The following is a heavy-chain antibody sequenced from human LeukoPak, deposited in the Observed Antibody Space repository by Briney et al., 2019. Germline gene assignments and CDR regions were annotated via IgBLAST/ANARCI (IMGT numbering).Heavy chain of an antibody. Sequence: GGSLRLSCAASGFYFSSYDMHWIRQATGKGLEWVSAIGTAGDTYYPGSVKGRFTISRENAKNSLYLQMNSLRAGDTAVYYCARDSSVRSTYHDILPWIDPWGQGTLVTVSS. J-gene: IGHJ5*02. V-gene: IGHV3-13*01. CDR2: IGTAGDT. CDR1: GFYFSSYD. CDR3: ARDSSVRSTYHDILPWIDP. D-gene: IGHD3-9*01.